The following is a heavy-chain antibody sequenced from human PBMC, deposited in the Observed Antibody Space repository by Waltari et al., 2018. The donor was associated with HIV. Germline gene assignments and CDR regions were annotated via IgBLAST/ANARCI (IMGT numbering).Heavy chain of an antibody. V-gene: IGHV3-66*01. D-gene: IGHD1-1*01. CDR3: ARVDRAGTTSGWDVFDI. Sequence: EVQLVESGGGLVRPGGSLRLSCAASGFTVSSHHMGWVRQTPGKGLEYVSVMYSGGTTHYAASVNGRFTISRDSSKSALYLQMNTLRAEDTALYYCARVDRAGTTSGWDVFDIWGQGTMVTVSS. CDR2: MYSGGTT. J-gene: IGHJ3*02. CDR1: GFTVSSHH.